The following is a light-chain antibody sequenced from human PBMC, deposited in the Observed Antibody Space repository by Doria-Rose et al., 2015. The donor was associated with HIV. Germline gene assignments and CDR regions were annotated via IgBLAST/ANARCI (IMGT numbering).Light chain of an antibody. Sequence: QSVLTQPPSVSGAPGQRVAISCTGSSSNIGAGFDVNWYQQYPGTATKLLIHGNTNRPSCVLDRFSGSKSGTSASLAISGLRSEDEADYYCQSYDSRLSVYVFGTGTKVTVL. CDR3: QSYDSRLSVYV. J-gene: IGLJ1*01. V-gene: IGLV1-40*01. CDR2: GNT. CDR1: SSNIGAGFD.